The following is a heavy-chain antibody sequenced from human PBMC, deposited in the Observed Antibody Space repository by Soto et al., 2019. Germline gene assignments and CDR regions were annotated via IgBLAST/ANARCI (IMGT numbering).Heavy chain of an antibody. J-gene: IGHJ3*02. V-gene: IGHV4-30-2*01. CDR1: GGSTSSGGYS. CDR2: IYHSGST. D-gene: IGHD4-17*01. CDR3: AVGTGGTMTTVTTGAFDI. Sequence: SETLSLTCAVSGGSTSSGGYSWSWIRQPPGKGLEWIGYIYHSGSTYYNPSLKSRVTISVDRSKNQFSLKLSSVTAADTAVYYCAVGTGGTMTTVTTGAFDIWGQGTMVTVSS.